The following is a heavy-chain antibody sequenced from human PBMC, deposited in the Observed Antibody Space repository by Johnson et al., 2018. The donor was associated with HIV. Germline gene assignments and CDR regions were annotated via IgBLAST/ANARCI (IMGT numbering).Heavy chain of an antibody. J-gene: IGHJ3*02. CDR2: SNSDGSRT. Sequence: VQLVESGGGVVRPGGSLRLSCGASGFTFSNYLMHWVRQVPGKGLVWVSRSNSDGSRTTYADSVKGRFTISSDKAKNTLHLQMNSLRAEDTAVYYCASRYTVDAFDIWGQGTMVTVSS. CDR1: GFTFSNYL. V-gene: IGHV3-74*02. CDR3: ASRYTVDAFDI. D-gene: IGHD1-1*01.